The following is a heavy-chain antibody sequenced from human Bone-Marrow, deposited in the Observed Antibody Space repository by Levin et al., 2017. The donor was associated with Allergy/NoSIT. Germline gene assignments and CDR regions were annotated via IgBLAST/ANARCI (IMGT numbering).Heavy chain of an antibody. Sequence: NSSETLSLTCAASGLSFSNYDMNWVRQAPGKGLEWVSSISGGSSRIYYADSVKGRFTISRDNAKNSLYLQMNSLRVEDTAVYYCASWAMFYYDGSDFDYFYYGMDVWGQGTTVTVSS. CDR3: ASWAMFYYDGSDFDYFYYGMDV. J-gene: IGHJ6*02. D-gene: IGHD3-16*01. V-gene: IGHV3-21*06. CDR1: GLSFSNYD. CDR2: ISGGSSRI.